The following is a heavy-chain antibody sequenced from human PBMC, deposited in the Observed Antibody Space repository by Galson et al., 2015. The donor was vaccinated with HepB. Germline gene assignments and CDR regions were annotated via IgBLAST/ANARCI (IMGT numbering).Heavy chain of an antibody. CDR1: GFTFSSYA. J-gene: IGHJ4*02. CDR3: VKSEGVGATLTFDY. CDR2: ISSNGGST. V-gene: IGHV3-64D*06. D-gene: IGHD1-26*01. Sequence: SLRLSCAASGFTFSSYAMHWVRQAPGKGLEYVSAISSNGGSTYYADSVKGRFTISRDNSKNTLYLQMSSLRAEDTAVYYCVKSEGVGATLTFDYWGQGTLVTVSS.